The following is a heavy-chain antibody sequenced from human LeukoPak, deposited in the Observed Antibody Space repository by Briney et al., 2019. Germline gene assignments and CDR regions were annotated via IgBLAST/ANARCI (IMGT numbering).Heavy chain of an antibody. Sequence: SETLSLTCTVSGGSISSHYWSWIRQPPGKGLEWIGYIYYSGSTNYNPSLKSRVTISVDTSKNQFSLKPSSVTAADTAVYYCARADGAAVREGAFDIWGQGTMVTVSS. CDR2: IYYSGST. CDR1: GGSISSHY. D-gene: IGHD6-13*01. V-gene: IGHV4-59*11. J-gene: IGHJ3*02. CDR3: ARADGAAVREGAFDI.